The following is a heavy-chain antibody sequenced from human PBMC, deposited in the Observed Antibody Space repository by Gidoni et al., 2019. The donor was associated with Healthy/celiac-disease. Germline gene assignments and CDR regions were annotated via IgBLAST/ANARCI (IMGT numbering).Heavy chain of an antibody. CDR1: GGSFSGYC. CDR2: INHSGST. J-gene: IGHJ3*02. V-gene: IGHV4-34*01. CDR3: ARGPRRAFDI. Sequence: QVQLQQWGAGLLKPSETLSLTCAVYGGSFSGYCWIWTRQPPGKGLEWIGEINHSGSTNYNPALKSRVTISVDTSKNKFSLKLSSVTAADTAVYYCARGPRRAFDIWGQGTMVTVSS.